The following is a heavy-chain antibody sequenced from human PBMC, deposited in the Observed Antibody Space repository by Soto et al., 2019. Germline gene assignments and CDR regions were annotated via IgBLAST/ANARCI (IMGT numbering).Heavy chain of an antibody. Sequence: PSETRSRTWTVSGGAVSSGSYYGMWIRQPPGKVLEWIGHIYFTGSTNYNPSLKSRVTMSLDTSRNQFSLKLSSVTAADTAVYYCTRGPPRVQWFDPWGLGTLVTVSS. CDR2: IYFTGST. J-gene: IGHJ5*02. V-gene: IGHV4-61*01. CDR1: GGAVSSGSYY. CDR3: TRGPPRVQWFDP.